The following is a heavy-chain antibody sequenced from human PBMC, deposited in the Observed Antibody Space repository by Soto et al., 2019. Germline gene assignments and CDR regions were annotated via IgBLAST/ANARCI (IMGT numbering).Heavy chain of an antibody. D-gene: IGHD6-13*01. CDR1: GGSISSYY. Sequence: SETLSLTCTVSGGSISSYYWSWIRQPPGKGLEWIGYIYYSGSTNYNPSLKSRVTISVDTSKNQFSLKLSSVTAADTAVYYCARSFYSSSWYGLDYWGQGTLVTVSS. J-gene: IGHJ4*02. V-gene: IGHV4-59*08. CDR2: IYYSGST. CDR3: ARSFYSSSWYGLDY.